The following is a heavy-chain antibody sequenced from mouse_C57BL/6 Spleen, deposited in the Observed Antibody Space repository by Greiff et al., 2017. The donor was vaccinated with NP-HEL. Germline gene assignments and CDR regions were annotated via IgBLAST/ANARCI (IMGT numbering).Heavy chain of an antibody. V-gene: IGHV5-17*01. J-gene: IGHJ1*03. CDR1: GFTFSDYG. CDR2: ISSGSSTI. CDR3: ARPYYSNSYWYFDV. D-gene: IGHD2-5*01. Sequence: VQLKESGGGLVKPGGSLKLSCAASGFTFSDYGMHWVRQAPEKGLEWVAYISSGSSTIYYADTVKGRFTISRDNAKNTLFLQMTSLRSEDTAMYYCARPYYSNSYWYFDVWGTGTTVTVSS.